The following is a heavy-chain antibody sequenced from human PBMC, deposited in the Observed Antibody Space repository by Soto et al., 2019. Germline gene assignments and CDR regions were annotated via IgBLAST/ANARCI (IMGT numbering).Heavy chain of an antibody. Sequence: ASVKVSCKASGGTFSSYAISWVRQAPGQGLEWMGGIIPIFGTANYAQKFQGRVTITADESTSTAYMELSSLRSEDTTVYYCARGTITMVRGVIYYYYGMDVWGQGTTVTVSS. V-gene: IGHV1-69*13. CDR1: GGTFSSYA. CDR2: IIPIFGTA. CDR3: ARGTITMVRGVIYYYYGMDV. J-gene: IGHJ6*02. D-gene: IGHD3-10*01.